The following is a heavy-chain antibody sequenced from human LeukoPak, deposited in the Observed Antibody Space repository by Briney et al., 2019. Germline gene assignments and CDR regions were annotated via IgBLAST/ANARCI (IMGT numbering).Heavy chain of an antibody. CDR3: ARDQYGDYGMDV. CDR1: GFTFSSYT. CDR2: ISSSSSYI. J-gene: IGHJ6*02. D-gene: IGHD2-2*01. Sequence: RGSLRLSCAASGFTFSSYTMNWVRRAPGKGLEWVSSISSSSSYIYYADSVKGRFTISRDNAKNSLYLQMNSLRAEDTAVYYCARDQYGDYGMDVWGQGTTVTVSS. V-gene: IGHV3-21*01.